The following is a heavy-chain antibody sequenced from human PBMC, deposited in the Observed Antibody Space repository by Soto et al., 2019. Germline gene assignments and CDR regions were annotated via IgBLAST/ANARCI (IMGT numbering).Heavy chain of an antibody. D-gene: IGHD6-13*01. CDR2: INAGNGNT. V-gene: IGHV1-3*05. Sequence: QVQLVQSGAEEKKPGASVKVSCKASGYTFTSYAMHWVRQAPGQSLDWMGWINAGNGNTKYSQKFKGRVPITRDTTASTAYMELSRLRSEDTAVYYCARDVAAADYWGQGTLGIVSS. CDR1: GYTFTSYA. J-gene: IGHJ4*02. CDR3: ARDVAAADY.